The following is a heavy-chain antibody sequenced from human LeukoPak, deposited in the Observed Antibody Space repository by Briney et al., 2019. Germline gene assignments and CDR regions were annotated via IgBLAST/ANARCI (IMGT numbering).Heavy chain of an antibody. CDR2: IYYSGST. CDR3: ARGYSSSWYSPYYYYYMDV. CDR1: GGSISSSSYY. J-gene: IGHJ6*03. Sequence: PSETLSRTCTVSGGSISSSSYYWGWIRQPPGKGLEWIGSIYYSGSTYYNPSLKSRVTISVDTSKNQFSLKLSSVTAADTAVYYCARGYSSSWYSPYYYYYMDVWGKGTTVTVSS. D-gene: IGHD6-13*01. V-gene: IGHV4-39*07.